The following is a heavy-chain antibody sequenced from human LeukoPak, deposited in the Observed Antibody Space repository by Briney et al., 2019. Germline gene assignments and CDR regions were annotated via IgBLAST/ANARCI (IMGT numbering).Heavy chain of an antibody. V-gene: IGHV3-21*01. CDR2: MTPGDTYI. D-gene: IGHD3-3*01. Sequence: KPGGSLRLSCVASGFTFSTYSMNWFRQAPGKGLEWVSTMTPGDTYIYYTDSVKGRFTISRDDAKNSLYLQMSSLRAEDTAVYYCVRVSISRLGVDLLYDVWGQGTTVLVSS. J-gene: IGHJ6*02. CDR1: GFTFSTYS. CDR3: VRVSISRLGVDLLYDV.